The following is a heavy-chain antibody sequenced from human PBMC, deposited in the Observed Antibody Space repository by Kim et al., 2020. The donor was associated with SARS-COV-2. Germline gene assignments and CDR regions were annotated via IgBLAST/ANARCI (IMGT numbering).Heavy chain of an antibody. CDR3: ARSHEEYYYDSSGYYYVAGRSFWFDP. D-gene: IGHD3-22*01. CDR1: GGSFSGYY. V-gene: IGHV4-34*01. CDR2: INHSGST. Sequence: SETLSLTCAVYGGSFSGYYWSWIRQPPGKGLEWIGEINHSGSTNYNPSLKSRVTISVDTSKNQFSLKLSSVTAADTAVYYCARSHEEYYYDSSGYYYVAGRSFWFDPWGQGTLVTVSS. J-gene: IGHJ5*02.